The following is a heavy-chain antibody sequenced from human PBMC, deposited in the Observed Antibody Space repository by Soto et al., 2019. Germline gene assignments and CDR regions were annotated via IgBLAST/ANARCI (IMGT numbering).Heavy chain of an antibody. Sequence: GGSLRLSCAASGFTFSSYGMHWVRQAPGKGLEWVAVIWYDGSNKYYADSVKGRFTISRDNSKNTLYLQMNSLRAEDTAVYYCVRSGRGYCTNGVCSSYYYYGMDVWGQGTTVTVSS. CDR2: IWYDGSNK. D-gene: IGHD2-8*01. V-gene: IGHV3-33*01. CDR1: GFTFSSYG. CDR3: VRSGRGYCTNGVCSSYYYYGMDV. J-gene: IGHJ6*02.